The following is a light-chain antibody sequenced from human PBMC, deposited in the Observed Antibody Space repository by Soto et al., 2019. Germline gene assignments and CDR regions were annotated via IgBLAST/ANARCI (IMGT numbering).Light chain of an antibody. CDR2: EVS. CDR3: SSYTSSSRYV. Sequence: QSVLTQPASVSGSPGQSITISCTGIRSDVDTYKYVSWYQQHPGKAPKIIIYEVSNRPSGVSNRFSGSKSGNTASLSISGLQAEDEADYYCSSYTSSSRYVFGTGTKLTVL. CDR1: RSDVDTYKY. J-gene: IGLJ1*01. V-gene: IGLV2-14*01.